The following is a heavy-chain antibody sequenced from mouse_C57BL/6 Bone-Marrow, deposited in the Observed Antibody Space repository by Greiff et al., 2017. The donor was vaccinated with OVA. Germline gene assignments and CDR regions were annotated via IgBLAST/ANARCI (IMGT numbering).Heavy chain of an antibody. J-gene: IGHJ1*03. Sequence: EVQVVESGGGLVQPGGSLKLSCAASGFTFSDYYMYWVRQTPEKRLEWVAYISNGGGSTYYPDTVKGRFTISRDNAKNTLYLQMSRLKSEDTAMYYCARHDTTVSYWYFDVWGTGTTVTVSS. CDR2: ISNGGGST. D-gene: IGHD1-1*01. CDR3: ARHDTTVSYWYFDV. CDR1: GFTFSDYY. V-gene: IGHV5-12*01.